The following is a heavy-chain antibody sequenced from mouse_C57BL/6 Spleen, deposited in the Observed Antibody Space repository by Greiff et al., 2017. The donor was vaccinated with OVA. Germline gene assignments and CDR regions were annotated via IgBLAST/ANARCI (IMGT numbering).Heavy chain of an antibody. J-gene: IGHJ4*01. Sequence: VQLQQPGAELVKPGASVKLSCKASGYTFTSYWMHWVKQRPGQGLEWIGMIHPNSGSTNYNEKFKSKATLTVDKSSSTAYMQLSSLTSEDSAVYYCARLGGYSAMDYWGQGTSVTVSS. V-gene: IGHV1-64*01. D-gene: IGHD2-2*01. CDR1: GYTFTSYW. CDR3: ARLGGYSAMDY. CDR2: IHPNSGST.